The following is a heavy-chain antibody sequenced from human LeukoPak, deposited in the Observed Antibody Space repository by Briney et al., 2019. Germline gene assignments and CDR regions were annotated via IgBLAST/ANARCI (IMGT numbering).Heavy chain of an antibody. CDR3: ARDTGGGYSCYDC. V-gene: IGHV3-7*01. D-gene: IGHD5-18*01. CDR1: GCTFSSYW. J-gene: IGHJ4*02. CDR2: IKQDGSEK. Sequence: GGTLRLSCAASGCTFSSYWMTWLRQAPGKGLEWVANIKQDGSEKYYVDSVKGRFTISRDNAKNSLYLQMNSLRAEDTAVYYCARDTGGGYSCYDCWGQGTLVTVSS.